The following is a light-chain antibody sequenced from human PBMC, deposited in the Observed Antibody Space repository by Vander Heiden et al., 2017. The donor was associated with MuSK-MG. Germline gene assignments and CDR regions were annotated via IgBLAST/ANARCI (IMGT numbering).Light chain of an antibody. V-gene: IGKV4-1*01. CDR3: QQHYSTVTHT. CDR2: CAS. Sequence: DIVMTQSPDSLAVSLGERATINCKSRQSRLYNSNKKSYLAWDQQKPGQPPKLLISCASTRESGVPDRFSGSESGTDFTLTISSRQVEDVAVYYCQQHYSTVTHTFGGGTKVEI. CDR1: QSRLYNSNKKSY. J-gene: IGKJ4*01.